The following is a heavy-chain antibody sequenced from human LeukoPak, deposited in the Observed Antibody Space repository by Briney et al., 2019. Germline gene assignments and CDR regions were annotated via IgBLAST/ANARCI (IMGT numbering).Heavy chain of an antibody. V-gene: IGHV4-61*01. J-gene: IGHJ6*02. CDR2: IHYSGST. CDR3: ARDMRLLLRTYGMDV. CDR1: GGSVSSGSYY. D-gene: IGHD3-22*01. Sequence: TPSQTLSLTCTVSGGSVSSGSYYWSWIRQPPGKGLEWIGYIHYSGSTNYNPSLKSRVTISVDTSKNQFSLKLSSVTAADTAVYYCARDMRLLLRTYGMDVWGQGTTVTVSS.